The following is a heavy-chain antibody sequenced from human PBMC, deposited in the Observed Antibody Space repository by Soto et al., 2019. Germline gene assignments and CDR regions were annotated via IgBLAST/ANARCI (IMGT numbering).Heavy chain of an antibody. CDR1: GGSISSYY. D-gene: IGHD2-2*01. CDR3: ARGGDIVVVPAAAPFGYYYMDV. Sequence: QVQLQESGPGLVKPSETLSLTCTVSGGSISSYYWSWIRQPPGKGLEWIGYIYYSGSTNYNPSLKSRVTISVDTSKNQFSLKLSSVTAADTAVYYCARGGDIVVVPAAAPFGYYYMDVWGKGTTVTVSS. CDR2: IYYSGST. J-gene: IGHJ6*03. V-gene: IGHV4-59*01.